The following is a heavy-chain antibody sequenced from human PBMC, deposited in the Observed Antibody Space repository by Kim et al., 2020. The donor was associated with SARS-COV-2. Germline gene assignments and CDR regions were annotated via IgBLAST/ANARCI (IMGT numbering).Heavy chain of an antibody. CDR1: GFTFSSYW. CDR2: INSDGSST. Sequence: GGSLRLSCAASGFTFSSYWMHWVRQAPGKGLVWVSRINSDGSSTSYADSVKGRFTISRDNAKNTLYLQMNSLRAEDTAVYYCAREGYCSGGSCEYFDYWGQGTLVTVSS. D-gene: IGHD2-15*01. CDR3: AREGYCSGGSCEYFDY. J-gene: IGHJ4*02. V-gene: IGHV3-74*01.